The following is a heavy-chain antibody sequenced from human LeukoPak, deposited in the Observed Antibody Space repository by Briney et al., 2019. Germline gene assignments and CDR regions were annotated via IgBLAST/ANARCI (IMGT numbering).Heavy chain of an antibody. CDR3: AKEGWYDDYVWGSYRHRRYYYYYMDV. CDR1: GFTVSSNY. D-gene: IGHD3-16*02. CDR2: ISGSGGST. V-gene: IGHV3-23*01. Sequence: PGGSLRLSCAASGFTVSSNYMSWVRQAPGKGLEWISSISGSGGSTYYADSVKGRFTISRDNSKNTLYLQMNSLRAEDTAVYYCAKEGWYDDYVWGSYRHRRYYYYYMDVWGKGTTVTISS. J-gene: IGHJ6*03.